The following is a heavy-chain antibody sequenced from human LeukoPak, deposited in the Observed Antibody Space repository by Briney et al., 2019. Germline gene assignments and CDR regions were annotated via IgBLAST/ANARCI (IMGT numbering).Heavy chain of an antibody. CDR1: GYSFTSYW. J-gene: IGHJ6*03. D-gene: IGHD4-11*01. CDR2: IYPGDSDT. V-gene: IGHV5-51*01. Sequence: GESLKISCKGSGYSFTSYWIGWVRQMPGKGLEWMGIIYPGDSDTRYSPSFQGQVTISADKSISTAYLQWSSLKASDTAMYYCARQQTTVTGDGDYYYYMDVWGKGTTVTVSS. CDR3: ARQQTTVTGDGDYYYYMDV.